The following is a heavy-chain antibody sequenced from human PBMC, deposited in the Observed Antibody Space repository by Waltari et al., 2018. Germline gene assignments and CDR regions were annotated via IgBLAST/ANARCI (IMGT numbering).Heavy chain of an antibody. Sequence: QVQLVQSGAEVKKPGASVKVSCKASGYTFTNYDINWVRQATGQGLEWMGWMNPHSSNTHYAQKCQGRVTMTRNTAISTAYMELSSLRSEDAAVYYCARGIGTAATNYWGQGTLVTVSS. J-gene: IGHJ4*02. CDR3: ARGIGTAATNY. D-gene: IGHD2-15*01. V-gene: IGHV1-8*01. CDR2: MNPHSSNT. CDR1: GYTFTNYD.